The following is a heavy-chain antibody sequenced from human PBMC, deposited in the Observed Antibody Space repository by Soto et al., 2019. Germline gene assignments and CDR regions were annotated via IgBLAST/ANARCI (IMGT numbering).Heavy chain of an antibody. CDR1: GGSISSGGYS. CDR3: ARGFRGYYYDSSGYAFDI. V-gene: IGHV4-30-2*01. CDR2: IYHSGST. Sequence: SETLSLTCAVSGGSISSGGYSWSWIRQPPGKGLEWIGYIYHSGSTYYNTSLKSRVTISVDRSKNQFSLKLSSVTAADTAVYYCARGFRGYYYDSSGYAFDIWGQGTMVTVSS. D-gene: IGHD3-22*01. J-gene: IGHJ3*02.